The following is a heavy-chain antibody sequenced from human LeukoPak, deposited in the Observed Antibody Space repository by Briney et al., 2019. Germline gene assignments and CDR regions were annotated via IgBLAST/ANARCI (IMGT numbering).Heavy chain of an antibody. D-gene: IGHD1-26*01. CDR1: GFTFANYV. J-gene: IGHJ4*02. V-gene: IGHV3-30*04. CDR2: TSPDEDLK. Sequence: PGGSLRLSCAASGFTFANYVTHWVRQAPGKGLEWVAVTSPDEDLKFYGDSVRGRFTISRDNSKNTMYLQMNNLREEDTAVYYCTRDPILGAPDYFDYWGQGTLVTVSS. CDR3: TRDPILGAPDYFDY.